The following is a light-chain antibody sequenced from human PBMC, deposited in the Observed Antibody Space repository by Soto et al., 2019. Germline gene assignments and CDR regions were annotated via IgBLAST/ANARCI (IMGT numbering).Light chain of an antibody. V-gene: IGLV2-23*01. CDR1: SSDVGSYNL. CDR2: EGS. J-gene: IGLJ1*01. Sequence: QSALTQPASVSGSPGQSITISCTGTSSDVGSYNLVSWYQQHPGKAPKLMMYEGSKRPSGVSNRFSGSKSGNTASLTISGLQAEDEADYYCCSYAGSSTYVFGTGTKVTGL. CDR3: CSYAGSSTYV.